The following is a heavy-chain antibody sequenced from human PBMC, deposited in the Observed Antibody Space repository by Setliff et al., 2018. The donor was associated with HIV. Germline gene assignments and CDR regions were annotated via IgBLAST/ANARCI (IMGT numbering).Heavy chain of an antibody. J-gene: IGHJ4*03. Sequence: ASVKVSCKPSGYTFTTYSMHWVRQAPGHSLEWMGWINVGNGDTKYSQELQGRITITRDTSANTAYMELSSLRSDDTAVYFCARGALLAAFDFDHWGHGTQVTVSS. CDR1: GYTFTTYS. V-gene: IGHV1-3*01. CDR2: INVGNGDT. D-gene: IGHD3-10*01. CDR3: ARGALLAAFDFDH.